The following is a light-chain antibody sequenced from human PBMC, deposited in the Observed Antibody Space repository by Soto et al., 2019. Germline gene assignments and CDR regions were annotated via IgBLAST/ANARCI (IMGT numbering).Light chain of an antibody. V-gene: IGKV1-5*03. J-gene: IGKJ1*01. CDR2: KAS. CDR3: QHYNSYSEA. CDR1: QTISSW. Sequence: DIQMTQSPSTLSGSVGDRVAITCRASQTISSWLAWYQQKPGQAPKLLIYKASTLKSGVPSRLRGSGYGTEFTITISSLKPDDFATYYCQHYNSYSEAFGQGTKVDIK.